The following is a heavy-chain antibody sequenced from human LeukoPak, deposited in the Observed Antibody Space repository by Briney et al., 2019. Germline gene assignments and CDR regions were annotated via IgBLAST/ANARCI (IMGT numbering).Heavy chain of an antibody. Sequence: PGGSLRLSCAASGFTFSSYGMHWVRQAPGKGLEWVAVISYDGSNKYYADSVKGRFTISRDNSKNTLYLQMNSLRAEDTAVYYCAKDQYDSSGYCYYVWGQGTLVTVSS. J-gene: IGHJ4*02. V-gene: IGHV3-30*18. D-gene: IGHD3-22*01. CDR2: ISYDGSNK. CDR1: GFTFSSYG. CDR3: AKDQYDSSGYCYYV.